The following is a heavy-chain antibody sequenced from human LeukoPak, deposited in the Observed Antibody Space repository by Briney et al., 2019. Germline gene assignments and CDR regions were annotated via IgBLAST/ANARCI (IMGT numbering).Heavy chain of an antibody. Sequence: GGSLRLSCAASGFTFSSYWMSWVRQAPGKGLEWVANIKQDGSEKYYVDSVKGRFTISRDNAKNSLYLQMNSLRAEDTAVYYCASPQFLEWLGAFDIWGQGTMVTVSS. D-gene: IGHD3-3*01. J-gene: IGHJ3*02. CDR3: ASPQFLEWLGAFDI. CDR2: IKQDGSEK. CDR1: GFTFSSYW. V-gene: IGHV3-7*01.